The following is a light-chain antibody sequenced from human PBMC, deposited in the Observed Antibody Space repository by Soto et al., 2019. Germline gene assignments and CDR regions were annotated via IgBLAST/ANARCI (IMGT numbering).Light chain of an antibody. CDR2: DAS. CDR3: QQYNRYSRT. CDR1: QSISSW. J-gene: IGKJ2*01. Sequence: DIQMTQSPSTLSASVGDRVTITCRASQSISSWLAWYQQKPGKAPKLLIYDASSLESGVPSRFSGSGSGTEFTLTISSLQPDDFATHYCQQYNRYSRTFGQGTKLEIK. V-gene: IGKV1-5*01.